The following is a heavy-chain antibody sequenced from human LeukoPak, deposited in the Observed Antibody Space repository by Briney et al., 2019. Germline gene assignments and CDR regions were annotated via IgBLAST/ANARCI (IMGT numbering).Heavy chain of an antibody. CDR3: ARGSIIQLWLRGSSFDY. CDR2: ICYSGST. Sequence: NPSETLSLTCTVSGGSISSGNYYWSWIRQHPGKGLEWIGNICYSGSTYYNPSLKSRVTISVDTSKNQFSLKLSSVTAADTAVYYCARGSIIQLWLRGSSFDYWGQGTLVTVSS. J-gene: IGHJ4*02. D-gene: IGHD5-18*01. CDR1: GGSISSGNYY. V-gene: IGHV4-31*03.